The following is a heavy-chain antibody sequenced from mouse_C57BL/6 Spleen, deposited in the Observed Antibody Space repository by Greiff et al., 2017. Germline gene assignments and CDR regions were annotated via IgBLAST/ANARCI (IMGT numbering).Heavy chain of an antibody. Sequence: QVQLQQPGAELVKPGASVKMSCKASGYTFTSYWITWVKQRPGQGLEWIGDIYPGSGSTNYNEKFKSKATLTVDTSSSTAYMQLSSLTSEDSAVYCCARYYYDYDWDWYFDVWGTGTTVTVSS. CDR2: IYPGSGST. V-gene: IGHV1-55*01. CDR3: ARYYYDYDWDWYFDV. J-gene: IGHJ1*03. CDR1: GYTFTSYW. D-gene: IGHD2-4*01.